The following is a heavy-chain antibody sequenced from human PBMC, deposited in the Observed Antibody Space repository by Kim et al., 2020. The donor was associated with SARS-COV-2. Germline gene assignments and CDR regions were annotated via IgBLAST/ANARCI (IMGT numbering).Heavy chain of an antibody. CDR3: ARDSINGDYSPFDY. V-gene: IGHV3-48*04. CDR1: GFTFSSYS. D-gene: IGHD4-17*01. Sequence: GGSLRLSCAASGFTFSSYSMNWVRQAPGKGLEWVSYISSSSSTIYYADSVKGRFTISRDNAKNSLYLQMNSLRAEDTAVYYCARDSINGDYSPFDYWGQGTLVTVSS. J-gene: IGHJ4*02. CDR2: ISSSSSTI.